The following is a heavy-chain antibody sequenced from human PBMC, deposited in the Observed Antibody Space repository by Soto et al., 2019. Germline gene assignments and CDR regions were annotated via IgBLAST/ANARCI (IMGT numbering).Heavy chain of an antibody. CDR1: GFTFSSYA. J-gene: IGHJ4*02. CDR3: AKGLYSSGWPRGFFDY. CDR2: ISGSGGST. V-gene: IGHV3-23*01. D-gene: IGHD6-19*01. Sequence: GGSLRLSCAASGFTFSSYAMSWVRQAPGKGLEWVSAISGSGGSTYYADSVKGRFTISRDNSKNTLYLQMNSLRAEDMAVYYFAKGLYSSGWPRGFFDYWGQGTLVTVSS.